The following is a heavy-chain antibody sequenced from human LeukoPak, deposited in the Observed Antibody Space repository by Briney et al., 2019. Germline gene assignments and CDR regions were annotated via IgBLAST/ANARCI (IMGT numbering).Heavy chain of an antibody. CDR2: ISAYNGNT. J-gene: IGHJ4*02. Sequence: ASVKVSCKASGYTFTGYYMHWVRQAPGQGLEWMGWISAYNGNTNYAQKLQGRVTMTTDTSTSTAYMELRSLRSDDTAVYYCARAGLLWFGESFDYWGQGTLVTVSS. CDR1: GYTFTGYY. CDR3: ARAGLLWFGESFDY. V-gene: IGHV1-18*04. D-gene: IGHD3-10*01.